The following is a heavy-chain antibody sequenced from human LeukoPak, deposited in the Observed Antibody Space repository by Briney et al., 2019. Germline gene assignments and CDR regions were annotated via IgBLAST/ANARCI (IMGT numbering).Heavy chain of an antibody. CDR1: GGSISSSSYY. CDR3: ARQDYDYVWGSYRPYYFDY. D-gene: IGHD3-16*02. V-gene: IGHV4-39*01. J-gene: IGHJ4*02. CDR2: IYYSGST. Sequence: SETLSLTCTVSGGSISSSSYYWGWIRQPPGKGLEWIGSIYYSGSTYYNPSLKSRVTISVDTSKNQFSLKLSSVTAADTAVYYCARQDYDYVWGSYRPYYFDYWGQGTLVTVSS.